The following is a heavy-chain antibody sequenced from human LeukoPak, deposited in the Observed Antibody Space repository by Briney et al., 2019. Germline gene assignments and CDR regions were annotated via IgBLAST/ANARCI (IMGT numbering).Heavy chain of an antibody. CDR1: GGSISSGGYY. CDR3: ARDDQNSIAAAGAGGGGVDY. J-gene: IGHJ4*02. D-gene: IGHD6-13*01. CDR2: IYHSGST. V-gene: IGHV4-30-2*01. Sequence: SETLSLTCTVSGGSISSGGYYWSWIRQPPGKGLEWIGYIYHSGSTYYNPSLKSRVTISVDRSKNQFSLKLSSVTAADTAVYYCARDDQNSIAAAGAGGGGVDYWGQGTLVTVSS.